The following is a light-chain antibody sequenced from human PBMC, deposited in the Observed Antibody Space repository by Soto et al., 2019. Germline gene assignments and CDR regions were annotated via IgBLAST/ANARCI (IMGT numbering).Light chain of an antibody. CDR2: DVS. V-gene: IGKV3D-15*01. Sequence: EIVMTQSPATLSVSPGERATLSCWASQSVSSNLAWYQQKPGQAPRLLIYDVSTSATGIPTRFSGSGSGTELTLTVSSLRSEDFAAYYCQQYNNWHLTYGGGTTVDIK. J-gene: IGKJ4*01. CDR3: QQYNNWHLT. CDR1: QSVSSN.